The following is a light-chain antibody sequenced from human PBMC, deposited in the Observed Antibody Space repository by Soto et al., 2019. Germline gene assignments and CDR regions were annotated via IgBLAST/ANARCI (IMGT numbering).Light chain of an antibody. Sequence: QPVLTQPASVSGSPGQSITITCTGTSSDVGGYDSVSWYQQHPGTAPKLMIYGVRNRPSGVSNRFSGSKSGDTASLTISGLQAEDEADYYCSSYRSISTSYVFGTGTKLTVL. V-gene: IGLV2-14*03. CDR2: GVR. CDR1: SSDVGGYDS. J-gene: IGLJ1*01. CDR3: SSYRSISTSYV.